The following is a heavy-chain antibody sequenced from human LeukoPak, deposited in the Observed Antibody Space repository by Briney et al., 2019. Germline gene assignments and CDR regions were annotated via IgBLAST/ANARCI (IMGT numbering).Heavy chain of an antibody. V-gene: IGHV4-34*01. D-gene: IGHD1-26*01. Sequence: KPAETLSLTCAVYGGSFSGYYWSWIRQPPGKGREWIGEINHSESTNYNPSLKTRVTISVDTSKSPFSLKLSSVTAADTAVYYCARGIYRVVGGTRYFDYWGQGTLVTVSS. CDR3: ARGIYRVVGGTRYFDY. CDR2: INHSEST. J-gene: IGHJ4*02. CDR1: GGSFSGYY.